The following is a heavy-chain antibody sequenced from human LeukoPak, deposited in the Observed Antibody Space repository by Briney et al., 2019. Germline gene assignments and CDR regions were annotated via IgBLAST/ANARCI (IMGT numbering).Heavy chain of an antibody. CDR2: ISYDGSNK. D-gene: IGHD5-18*01. V-gene: IGHV3-30*18. CDR1: GFTFSSYG. J-gene: IGHJ4*02. Sequence: GGSLRLSCAASGFTFSSYGMHWVRQAPGKGLEWVAVISYDGSNKYYADSVKGRFTISRDNSKNTLYLQMNSLRAEDTAVYYCAKDFTPYTAMVPNFDYWGQGTLVTVSS. CDR3: AKDFTPYTAMVPNFDY.